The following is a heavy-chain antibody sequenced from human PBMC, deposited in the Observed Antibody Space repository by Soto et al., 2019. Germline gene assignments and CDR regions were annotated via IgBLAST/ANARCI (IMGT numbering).Heavy chain of an antibody. CDR1: GFSLSGDGVG. CDR2: IYWDDDQ. D-gene: IGHD3-3*02. V-gene: IGHV2-5*02. J-gene: IGHJ3*02. Sequence: QLTLKESGPTLVKPTQSLTLTCTVSGFSLSGDGVGVGWIRQPPGKALEWLALIYWDDDQHYSPSLKTRLTITKDTSKNQVVLTVSNVDPVDTATYYCAHAFGGTSWPNDAFDIWGQGTVVTVSS. CDR3: AHAFGGTSWPNDAFDI.